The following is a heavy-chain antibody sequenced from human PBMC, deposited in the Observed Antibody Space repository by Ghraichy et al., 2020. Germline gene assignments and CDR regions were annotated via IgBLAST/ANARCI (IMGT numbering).Heavy chain of an antibody. V-gene: IGHV6-1*01. D-gene: IGHD6-13*01. J-gene: IGHJ6*02. CDR3: ARDHREQQLHYYYYYGMDV. CDR2: TYYRSKWYN. Sequence: SQTLSLTCAISGDSVSSNSAAWNWIRQSPSRGLEWLGRTYYRSKWYNDYAVSVKSRITISPDTSKNQFSLQLNSVTPEDTAVYYCARDHREQQLHYYYYYGMDVWRQGTTVTVSS. CDR1: GDSVSSNSAA.